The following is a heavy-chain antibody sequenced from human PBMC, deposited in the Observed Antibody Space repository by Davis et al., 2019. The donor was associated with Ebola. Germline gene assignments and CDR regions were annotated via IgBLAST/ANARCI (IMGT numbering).Heavy chain of an antibody. CDR2: IYPGDSDT. CDR3: ARLPDDQLLYGGYNWFDP. V-gene: IGHV5-51*01. D-gene: IGHD2-2*02. J-gene: IGHJ5*02. CDR1: GYRFTSYW. Sequence: GESLKISCKASGYRFTSYWIGWVRQMPGKGLEWMGIIYPGDSDTRYSPSFQGQVTISADKSISTAYLQWSSLKASDTAMYYCARLPDDQLLYGGYNWFDPWGQGTLVTVSS.